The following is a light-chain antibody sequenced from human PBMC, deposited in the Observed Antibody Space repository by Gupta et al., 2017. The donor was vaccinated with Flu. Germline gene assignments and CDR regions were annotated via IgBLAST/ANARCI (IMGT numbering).Light chain of an antibody. CDR1: RSNLGAGYE. J-gene: IGLJ2*01. CDR2: GNN. V-gene: IGLV1-40*01. Sequence: RSNLGAGYEVHWYQQIPGTAPKLLIYGNNNRPSGVPARFFGSKSGTSASLAITGLQAEDEADYYCQSFDSTLSVVFGGGTKLTVL. CDR3: QSFDSTLSVV.